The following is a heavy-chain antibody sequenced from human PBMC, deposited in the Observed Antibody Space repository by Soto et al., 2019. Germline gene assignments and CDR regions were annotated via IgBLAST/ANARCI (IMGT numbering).Heavy chain of an antibody. J-gene: IGHJ6*02. Sequence: SETLSLTCTVSGGSISSYYWSWIRQPPGKGLEWIGYIYYSGSTNYNPSLKSRVTISVDTSKNQFSLKLSSVTAADTAVYYCARYPPYYDFWSGYYKPYGMDVWGQGTMVTVSS. CDR2: IYYSGST. CDR1: GGSISSYY. V-gene: IGHV4-59*01. D-gene: IGHD3-3*01. CDR3: ARYPPYYDFWSGYYKPYGMDV.